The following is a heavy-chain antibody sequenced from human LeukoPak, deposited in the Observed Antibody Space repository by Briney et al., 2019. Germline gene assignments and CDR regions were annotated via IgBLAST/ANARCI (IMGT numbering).Heavy chain of an antibody. J-gene: IGHJ4*02. Sequence: PGGSLRLSCAASGFTFSSYAMHWVRQAPGKGLEWVAVISYDGSNKYYADSVKGRFTISRDNSKNTLYLQMNSLRAEDTAVYYCARDTYYYDSSGCYYWGQGTLVTVSS. CDR3: ARDTYYYDSSGCYY. V-gene: IGHV3-30-3*01. CDR1: GFTFSSYA. D-gene: IGHD3-22*01. CDR2: ISYDGSNK.